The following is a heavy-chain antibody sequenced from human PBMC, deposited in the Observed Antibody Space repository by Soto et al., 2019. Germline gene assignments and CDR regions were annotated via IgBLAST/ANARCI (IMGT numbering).Heavy chain of an antibody. CDR2: IVPMFGTT. Sequence: QVQLVQSGPELKKPGSSVKVSCKARGDSFNSYGISWMRQAPGQGLEWMGGIVPMFGTTNLALKFEDRVTITADELTTTVYMEIRGLTSEDTAVYYCARDLADVHLWDAFAVWGHGTRVTVSS. CDR1: GDSFNSYG. V-gene: IGHV1-69*01. D-gene: IGHD6-13*01. CDR3: ARDLADVHLWDAFAV. J-gene: IGHJ3*01.